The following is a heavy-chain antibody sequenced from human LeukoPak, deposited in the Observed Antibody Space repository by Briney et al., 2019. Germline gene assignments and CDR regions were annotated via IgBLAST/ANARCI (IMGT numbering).Heavy chain of an antibody. CDR2: IYYSGST. V-gene: IGHV4-31*03. D-gene: IGHD2-15*01. J-gene: IGHJ3*02. CDR1: GGSISGGGYY. CDR3: AIVLRAPRAFDI. Sequence: SETPSLTCTVSGGSISGGGYYWSWIRQHPGKGLEWIWYIYYSGSTFYNPSLKSRVTISVDTSKNQFSLKLSSVTAADTAVYYCAIVLRAPRAFDIWGQGTMVTVSS.